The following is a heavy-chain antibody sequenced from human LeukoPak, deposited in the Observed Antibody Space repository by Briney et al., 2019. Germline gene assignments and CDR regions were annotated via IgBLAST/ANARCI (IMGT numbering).Heavy chain of an antibody. CDR2: IVVGSGNT. J-gene: IGHJ2*01. CDR3: AAVAYCGGDCPSYWYFDL. D-gene: IGHD2-21*01. Sequence: SVKVSCKASGFTFTSSAVQWVRQARGQRLEWIGWIVVGSGNTNYAQKSQERVTITRDMSTSTAYMELSSLRSEDTAVYYCAAVAYCGGDCPSYWYFDLWGRGTLVTVSS. V-gene: IGHV1-58*01. CDR1: GFTFTSSA.